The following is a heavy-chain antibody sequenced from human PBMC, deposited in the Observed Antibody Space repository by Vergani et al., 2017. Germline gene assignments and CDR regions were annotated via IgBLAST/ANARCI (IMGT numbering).Heavy chain of an antibody. V-gene: IGHV3-30*18. CDR3: AKGGRPPYDSSGPPLLD. Sequence: QVQLVQSGGGVVQPGSSLRLSCAASGFTFSTYAMHWVRQAPGKGLEWVAVISDDGRRKYYADSVKGRFTISRDNSMNTLYLQMNSLRPEDTAVYYCAKGGRPPYDSSGPPLLDWGQGTLVTVSS. CDR2: ISDDGRRK. CDR1: GFTFSTYA. D-gene: IGHD3-22*01. J-gene: IGHJ4*02.